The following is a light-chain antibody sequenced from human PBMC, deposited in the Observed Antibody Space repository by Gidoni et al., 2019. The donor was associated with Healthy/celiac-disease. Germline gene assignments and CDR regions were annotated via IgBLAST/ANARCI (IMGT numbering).Light chain of an antibody. J-gene: IGLJ2*01. V-gene: IGLV2-14*01. CDR2: DVS. CDR3: SSYTSSSTSDVV. Sequence: SALTQPASLSGSPGQSITISCTGTSSAVGWYNYFYWYQQRPGNAPIFRIYDVSNWPSGVSNRVSGSKSGNTASLTISGRQAEDEADYYCSSYTSSSTSDVVFGGGTKLTVL. CDR1: SSAVGWYNY.